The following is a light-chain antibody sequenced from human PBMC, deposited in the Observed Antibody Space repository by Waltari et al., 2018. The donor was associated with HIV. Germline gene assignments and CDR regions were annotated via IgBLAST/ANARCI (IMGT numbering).Light chain of an antibody. CDR1: QNINSW. V-gene: IGKV1-5*03. Sequence: DIQMTQSPSTLSASVGDRVTITCRASQNINSWLAWYQHKPGKAPKLLIYRASNLQSGVPSRFSGSESGTEFTLTISSLQPDDFATYYCLQYDNLWTFGQGTKVDIK. CDR2: RAS. CDR3: LQYDNLWT. J-gene: IGKJ1*01.